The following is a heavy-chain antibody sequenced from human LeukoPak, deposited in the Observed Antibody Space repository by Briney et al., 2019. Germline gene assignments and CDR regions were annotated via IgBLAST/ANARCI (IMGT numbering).Heavy chain of an antibody. J-gene: IGHJ4*02. V-gene: IGHV3-72*01. Sequence: PGGSLRLSYAASGFTFSDHYMDWVRQAPGKGLERVGRTRKKANGYTTEYAASVEGRFTISRDDSKNSLYLQMNSLKTEDTAVYYCVRVDSAYYFDYWGQGTLVTVSS. CDR2: TRKKANGYTT. D-gene: IGHD4-11*01. CDR1: GFTFSDHY. CDR3: VRVDSAYYFDY.